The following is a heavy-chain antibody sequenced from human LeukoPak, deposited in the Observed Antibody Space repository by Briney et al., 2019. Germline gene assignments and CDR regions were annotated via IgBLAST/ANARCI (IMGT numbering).Heavy chain of an antibody. CDR2: ISGSGTNT. CDR1: GFIFSSYA. J-gene: IGHJ4*02. D-gene: IGHD1-26*01. V-gene: IGHV3-23*01. CDR3: AKDVGKWESLHFFDY. Sequence: GGSLRLSCAASGFIFSSYAMSWVRQAPGKGLEWISDISGSGTNTYYADSVKGRFTISRDYSSNTLYLQMNSLRGDDTAVYYCAKDVGKWESLHFFDYWGQGTLVTVSS.